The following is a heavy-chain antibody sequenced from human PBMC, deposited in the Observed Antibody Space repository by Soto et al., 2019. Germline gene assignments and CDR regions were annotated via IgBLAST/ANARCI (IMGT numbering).Heavy chain of an antibody. CDR3: ARAVYSYGSKYYSYGMDV. J-gene: IGHJ6*02. D-gene: IGHD5-18*01. CDR1: GGSFSGYY. CDR2: INHSGST. Sequence: SETLSLTCAVYGGSFSGYYWSWIRQPPGKGLEWIGEINHSGSTNYNPSLKSRVTISVDTSKNQFSLKLSSVTAADTAVYYCARAVYSYGSKYYSYGMDVWGQGTRGTVS. V-gene: IGHV4-34*01.